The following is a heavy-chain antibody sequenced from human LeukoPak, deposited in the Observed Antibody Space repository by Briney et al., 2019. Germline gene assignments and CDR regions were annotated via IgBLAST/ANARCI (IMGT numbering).Heavy chain of an antibody. V-gene: IGHV4-38-2*02. CDR1: GYSISSGYY. Sequence: PSETLSLTCTVSGYSISSGYYWGWIRQPPGKGLEWIGSIYHSGSTYYNPSLKSRVTISVDTSKNQFSLKLSSVTAADTAVYYCARGGSTDFDYWGQGTLVTVSS. J-gene: IGHJ4*02. CDR3: ARGGSTDFDY. CDR2: IYHSGST.